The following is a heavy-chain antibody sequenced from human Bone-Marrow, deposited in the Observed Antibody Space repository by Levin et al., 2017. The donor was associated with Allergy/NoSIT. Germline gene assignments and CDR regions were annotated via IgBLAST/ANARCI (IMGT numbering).Heavy chain of an antibody. V-gene: IGHV3-72*01. Sequence: PGGSLRLSCAASGFTFGDHYMDWVRQAPGKGLEWVGRSRSKPVSYTTEYAASVKGRFTISRDDSRNSLYLQMNSLKTEDTAVYYCARGAYCTGVPCYHAFDYWGQGTLVTVSS. D-gene: IGHD2-8*02. CDR3: ARGAYCTGVPCYHAFDY. J-gene: IGHJ4*02. CDR1: GFTFGDHY. CDR2: SRSKPVSYTT.